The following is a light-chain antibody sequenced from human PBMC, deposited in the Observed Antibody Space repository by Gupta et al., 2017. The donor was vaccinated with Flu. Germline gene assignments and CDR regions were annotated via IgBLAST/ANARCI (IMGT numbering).Light chain of an antibody. J-gene: IGLJ1*01. CDR2: QHS. CDR1: KLTDDF. CDR3: QTWDRSILEV. Sequence: ELTQPLSVSVSPGQTANITCSGHKLTDDFLSWYQQRPGQSPVLVIYQHSKRPSGIPERFSGSRSGNTATLTISGAQALDEADYYCQTWDRSILEVFGPGTRVTVL. V-gene: IGLV3-1*01.